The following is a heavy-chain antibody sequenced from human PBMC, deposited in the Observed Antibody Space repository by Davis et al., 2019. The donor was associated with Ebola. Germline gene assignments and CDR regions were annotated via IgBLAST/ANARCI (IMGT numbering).Heavy chain of an antibody. D-gene: IGHD6-6*01. CDR3: ASTEYSSSSVDY. CDR2: IYYSGST. Sequence: SQTLSLTCAVYGGSFSGYYWGWIRQPPGKGLEWIGSIYYSGSTYYNPSLKSRVTISVDTSKNQFSLKLSSVTAADTAVYYCASTEYSSSSVDYWGQGTLVTVSS. J-gene: IGHJ4*02. CDR1: GGSFSGYY. V-gene: IGHV4-39*01.